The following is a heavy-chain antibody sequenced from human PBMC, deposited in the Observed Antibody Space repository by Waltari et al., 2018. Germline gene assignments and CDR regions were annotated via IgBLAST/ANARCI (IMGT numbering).Heavy chain of an antibody. Sequence: QVQLQESGPGLVKPSETLSLTCAVSGYSISSGYYWGWTRQPPGKGLEWIGSIYHSGSTYYNPSLKSRVTISVDTSKNQFSLKLSSVTAADTAVYYCARVPGYDFWSGVVHYMDVRGKGTTVTVSS. CDR1: GYSISSGYY. D-gene: IGHD3-3*01. V-gene: IGHV4-38-2*01. J-gene: IGHJ6*03. CDR3: ARVPGYDFWSGVVHYMDV. CDR2: IYHSGST.